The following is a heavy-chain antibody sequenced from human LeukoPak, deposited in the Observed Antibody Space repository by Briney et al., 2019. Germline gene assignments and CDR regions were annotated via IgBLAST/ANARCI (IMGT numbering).Heavy chain of an antibody. V-gene: IGHV1-69*06. CDR3: ARVAYDILTGYYNYYYYRMDV. J-gene: IGHJ6*04. Sequence: SVKVSCKASGGTFSSYAISWVRQAPGQGLEWMGGIIPIFGTANYAQKFQGRVTITADKSTSTAYMELSSLRSEDTAVYYCARVAYDILTGYYNYYYYRMDVWGKGTTVTVSS. CDR2: IIPIFGTA. D-gene: IGHD3-9*01. CDR1: GGTFSSYA.